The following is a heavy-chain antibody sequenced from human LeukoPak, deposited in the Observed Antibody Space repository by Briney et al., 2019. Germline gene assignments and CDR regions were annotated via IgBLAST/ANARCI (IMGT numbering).Heavy chain of an antibody. D-gene: IGHD1-26*01. CDR3: AKEVSVGLGFDY. CDR1: GFTFSTYW. CDR2: TSRDGTAT. Sequence: GGSLRLSCGASGFTFSTYWMHGVRQAPGKGLVWVSRTSRDGTATTYADSVKGRFTMSRDNAKHTLNLQMNSLRAEDTAVYYCAKEVSVGLGFDYWGQGTLVTVSS. V-gene: IGHV3-74*01. J-gene: IGHJ4*02.